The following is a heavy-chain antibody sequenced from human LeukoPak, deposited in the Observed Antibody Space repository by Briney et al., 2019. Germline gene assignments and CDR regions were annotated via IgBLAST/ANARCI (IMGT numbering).Heavy chain of an antibody. CDR1: GVSCSNSW. V-gene: IGHV3-74*01. Sequence: GGGLRVSSAASGVSCSNSWMHWGRQALGEGLGWGSRVISVGTTTYYARSVKGGVTISRDNAKNTLFLQMHRLRPEDTALYYCASDPYLANFWTGYPHYWGQGTLVTVSS. D-gene: IGHD3/OR15-3a*01. J-gene: IGHJ4*02. CDR3: ASDPYLANFWTGYPHY. CDR2: VISVGTTT.